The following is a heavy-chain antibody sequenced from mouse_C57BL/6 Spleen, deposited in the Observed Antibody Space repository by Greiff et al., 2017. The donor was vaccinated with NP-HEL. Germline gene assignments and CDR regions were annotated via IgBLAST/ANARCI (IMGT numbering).Heavy chain of an antibody. Sequence: VQGVESGAELAKPGASVKLSCKASGYTFTSYWMHWVKQRPGQGLEWIGYINPSSGYTKYNQKFKDKATLTADKSSSTAYMQLSSLTYEDSAVYYCAKGSYYYGSRFFDYWGQGTTLTVSS. V-gene: IGHV1-7*01. CDR3: AKGSYYYGSRFFDY. J-gene: IGHJ2*01. CDR2: INPSSGYT. CDR1: GYTFTSYW. D-gene: IGHD1-1*01.